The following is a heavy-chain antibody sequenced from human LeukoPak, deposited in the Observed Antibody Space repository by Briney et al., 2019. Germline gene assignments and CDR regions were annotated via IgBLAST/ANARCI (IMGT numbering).Heavy chain of an antibody. V-gene: IGHV3-7*01. CDR2: INLDGSQK. J-gene: IGHJ4*02. CDR1: GFTFSNYW. CDR3: ARKRPNYFDY. Sequence: GGSLRFSCAASGFTFSNYWMAWVRQAPGKGSEWVANINLDGSQKYYVDSVKGRFTISRDNAENSLYLQMNSLRAEDTALYYCARKRPNYFDYWGQGTLVTASS.